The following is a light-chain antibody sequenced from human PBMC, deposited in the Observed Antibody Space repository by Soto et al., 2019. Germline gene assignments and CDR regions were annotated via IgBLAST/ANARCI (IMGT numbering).Light chain of an antibody. J-gene: IGKJ2*02. CDR2: KAS. Sequence: DIQMTQSPSTPSASVGDRVTITCRASQSISSWLAWYQQKPGKAPKLLIYKASSLESGVPSRFSGSGSGTEFTLTISSLQPDDFATYYCQQYNSYLWTFGQGTKLEIK. CDR3: QQYNSYLWT. CDR1: QSISSW. V-gene: IGKV1-5*03.